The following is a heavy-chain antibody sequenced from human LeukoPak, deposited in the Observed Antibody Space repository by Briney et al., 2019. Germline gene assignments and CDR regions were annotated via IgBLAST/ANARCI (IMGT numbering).Heavy chain of an antibody. CDR2: IYYSGST. CDR1: GASFSSSTYY. D-gene: IGHD5-18*01. Sequence: PSETLSLTCTVSGASFSSSTYYWGWIRQPPGKGLEWIGSIYYSGSTYYNPSLKSRVTMSVDTSKNQFSLKLSSVTAADTAVYYCARRRVDTANYYYYYMDVWGKGTTVTVSS. CDR3: ARRRVDTANYYYYYMDV. J-gene: IGHJ6*03. V-gene: IGHV4-39*01.